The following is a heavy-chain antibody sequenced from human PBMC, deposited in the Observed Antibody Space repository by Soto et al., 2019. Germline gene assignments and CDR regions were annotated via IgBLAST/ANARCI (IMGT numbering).Heavy chain of an antibody. CDR3: ARDRGYSYGYDYNYYGMDV. J-gene: IGHJ6*02. CDR1: GFTFSSYA. CDR2: ISYDGSNK. V-gene: IGHV3-30-3*01. D-gene: IGHD5-18*01. Sequence: QVQLVESGGGVVQPGRSLRLSCAASGFTFSSYAMHWVRQAPGKGLEWVAVISYDGSNKYYADSVKGRFTISRDNSKNTLYLQMNSVRAEDTAVYYCARDRGYSYGYDYNYYGMDVWGQGTTVTVSS.